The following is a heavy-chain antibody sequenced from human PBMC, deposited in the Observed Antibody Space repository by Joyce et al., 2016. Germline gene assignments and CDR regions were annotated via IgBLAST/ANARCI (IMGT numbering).Heavy chain of an antibody. CDR1: GFTFSNYW. Sequence: EVQVVASGGGLVQPGGSLRLSCDASGFTFSNYWMNWVRQAPGKGLEWVANIKEDGTDKYYGDSVKGRFTISRDNAKNSLYLQMNSLRAEDTAVYYCAGGSFVASWGQGTLVTVSS. CDR3: AGGSFVAS. V-gene: IGHV3-7*04. J-gene: IGHJ4*02. CDR2: IKEDGTDK.